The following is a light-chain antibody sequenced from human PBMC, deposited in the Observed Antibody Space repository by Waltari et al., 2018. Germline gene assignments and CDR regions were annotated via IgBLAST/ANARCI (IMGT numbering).Light chain of an antibody. J-gene: IGKJ2*01. CDR2: TAS. CDR1: QTITSH. Sequence: DIQMTQAPSSLSASVGDRVTITCRASQTITSHLNWFQQQPGRAPKLLIHTASSLQSGVPSRFSGSGYGTQFTRTISSLQPEDFATYFCQQSYITPYTFGQGTKVEIK. CDR3: QQSYITPYT. V-gene: IGKV1-39*01.